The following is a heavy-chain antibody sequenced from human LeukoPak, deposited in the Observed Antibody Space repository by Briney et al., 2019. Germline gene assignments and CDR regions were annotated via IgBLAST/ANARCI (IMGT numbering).Heavy chain of an antibody. CDR3: ARDEGSDDAFDI. CDR1: GGTFRSCA. V-gene: IGHV1-69*05. CDR2: IIPIFGTA. Sequence: SVKVSCKASGGTFRSCAINWVRQAPGQGLEWMGRIIPIFGTANYAQKFQGRVTITTDESTSTAYMELSSLRSEDTAVYYCARDEGSDDAFDIWGQGTIVTVSS. J-gene: IGHJ3*02.